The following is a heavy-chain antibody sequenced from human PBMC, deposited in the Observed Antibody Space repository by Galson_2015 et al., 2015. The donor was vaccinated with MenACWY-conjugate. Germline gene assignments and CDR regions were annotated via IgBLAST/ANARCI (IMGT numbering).Heavy chain of an antibody. D-gene: IGHD2-21*02. V-gene: IGHV1-3*01. CDR1: GYTFTSYA. Sequence: SVKVSCKASGYTFTSYAMHWVRQAPGQRLEWMGWINAGNGNTKYSQKFQGRVTITRDTSASTAYMELSSLRSEDTAVYYCARAPYSGYDSAYCGGDCSYWYFDLWGRGTLVTVSS. CDR3: ARAPYSGYDSAYCGGDCSYWYFDL. CDR2: INAGNGNT. J-gene: IGHJ2*01.